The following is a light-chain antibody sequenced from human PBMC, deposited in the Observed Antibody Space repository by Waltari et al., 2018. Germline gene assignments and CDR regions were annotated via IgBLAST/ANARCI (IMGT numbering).Light chain of an antibody. CDR3: QQYNDWPRVT. V-gene: IGKV3-15*01. CDR1: QSLSSN. J-gene: IGKJ4*01. Sequence: EMVMTQSPATLSVSPGERATLSCRASQSLSSNLAWYQQKPDQAPRLLIYGASTRATGIPARFSGSGSGTEFTLTISSLQSEDFAVYYCQQYNDWPRVTFGGGTKVEIK. CDR2: GAS.